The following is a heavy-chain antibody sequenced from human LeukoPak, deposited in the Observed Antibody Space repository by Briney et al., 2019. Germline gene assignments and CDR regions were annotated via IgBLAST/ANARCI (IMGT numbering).Heavy chain of an antibody. CDR3: ASLRFLEWSFDY. CDR2: ISYSGNT. J-gene: IGHJ4*02. Sequence: PSETLSLTCTVSGGSISSYYWSWIRQPPGKGLEWIGYISYSGNTNYNPSLKSRVTISVDTSKNQFSLKLSSVTAADTAVYYCASLRFLEWSFDYWGQGTLVTVSS. V-gene: IGHV4-59*01. CDR1: GGSISSYY. D-gene: IGHD3-3*01.